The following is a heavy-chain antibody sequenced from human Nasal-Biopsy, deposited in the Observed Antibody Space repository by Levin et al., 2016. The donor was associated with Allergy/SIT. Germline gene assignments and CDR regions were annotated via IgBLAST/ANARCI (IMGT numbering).Heavy chain of an antibody. CDR1: GYNFTNFW. V-gene: IGHV5-51*01. CDR2: LYPGDSDT. Sequence: GGSLRLSCKTSGYNFTNFWIGWVRQKPGKGLEWMGILYPGDSDTSYSPSFQGLVTVSADKSISTAYLQWNSLKASDTAIYYCATLGGDSGREYFHRWGQGTLVTVSS. CDR3: ATLGGDSGREYFHR. J-gene: IGHJ1*01. D-gene: IGHD2-21*01.